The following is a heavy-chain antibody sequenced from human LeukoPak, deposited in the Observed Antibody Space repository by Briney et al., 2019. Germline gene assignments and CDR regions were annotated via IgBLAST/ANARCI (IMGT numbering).Heavy chain of an antibody. J-gene: IGHJ6*02. D-gene: IGHD3-10*01. CDR3: ARGQTMVRGVTATYYYYYGMDV. V-gene: IGHV1-18*01. CDR1: GYTFTSYG. CDR2: ISAYNGNT. Sequence: GASVKVSCKASGYTFTSYGISWVRQAPGHGHERMGLISAYNGNTNYAQKLKGRVTMTTDTSTSTGYMELRSLRSDDTAVYYCARGQTMVRGVTATYYYYYGMDVWGQGTTVTVSS.